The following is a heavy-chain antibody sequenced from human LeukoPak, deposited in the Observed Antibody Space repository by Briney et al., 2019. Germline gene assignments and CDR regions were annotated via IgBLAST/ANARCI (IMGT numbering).Heavy chain of an antibody. D-gene: IGHD6-19*01. CDR1: GFPFSNNY. CDR3: AKVVDGQWLVRGWFDP. CDR2: IYSGGTT. Sequence: PGGSLRLSCAASGFPFSNNYVSWLRQAPGKGREWVSLIYSGGTTYYADPVNGRFTISRDNSKNTLCLQMNSLRAEDTAVYYCAKVVDGQWLVRGWFDPWGQGTLVTVSS. J-gene: IGHJ5*02. V-gene: IGHV3-53*01.